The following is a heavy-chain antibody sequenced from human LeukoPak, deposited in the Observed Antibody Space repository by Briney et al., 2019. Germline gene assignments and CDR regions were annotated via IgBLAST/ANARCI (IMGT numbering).Heavy chain of an antibody. V-gene: IGHV1-69*13. CDR3: ARCGIWYSSGWLDY. CDR2: IIPIFGTA. J-gene: IGHJ4*02. Sequence: ASVKVSCKASGGTFSSYAISWVRQAPGQGLEWMGGIIPIFGTANCAQKFQGRVTITADESTSTAYMELSSLRSEDTAVYYCARCGIWYSSGWLDYWGQGTLVTVSS. CDR1: GGTFSSYA. D-gene: IGHD6-19*01.